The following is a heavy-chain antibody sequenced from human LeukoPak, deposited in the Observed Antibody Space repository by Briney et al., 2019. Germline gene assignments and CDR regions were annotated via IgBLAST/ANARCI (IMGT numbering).Heavy chain of an antibody. Sequence: GGSLRLSCAASGFTFSSYWMHWVRQAPGKGLVWVSRINSDGSSTSYADSVKGRFTISRDNAKNTPYLQMNSLRAEDTAVYYCASVNYGDYGNYWGQGTLVTVSS. D-gene: IGHD4-17*01. CDR1: GFTFSSYW. V-gene: IGHV3-74*01. CDR3: ASVNYGDYGNY. J-gene: IGHJ4*02. CDR2: INSDGSST.